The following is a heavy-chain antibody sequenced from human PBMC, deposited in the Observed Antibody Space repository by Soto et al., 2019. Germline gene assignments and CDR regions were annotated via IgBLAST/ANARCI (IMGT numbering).Heavy chain of an antibody. J-gene: IGHJ4*02. CDR3: AKWGGAGSDD. CDR1: GFTFSSYY. D-gene: IGHD1-26*01. CDR2: VNEDGSEK. Sequence: EVQLVESGGGLVQPGGSLRLSCAASGFTFSSYYMSWVRQAQGKGLEWVANVNEDGSEKYYVDSVKGRFTVSRANAKNSLYLQMNSLRAEDTAVYYCAKWGGAGSDDWGQGTLVTVSS. V-gene: IGHV3-7*01.